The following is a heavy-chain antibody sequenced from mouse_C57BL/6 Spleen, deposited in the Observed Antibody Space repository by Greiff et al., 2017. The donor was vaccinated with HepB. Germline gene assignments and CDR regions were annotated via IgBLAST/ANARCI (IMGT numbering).Heavy chain of an antibody. V-gene: IGHV7-3*01. CDR2: IRNKANGYTT. D-gene: IGHD3-1*01. CDR1: GFTFTDYY. CDR3: ARYVLGYYYAMDY. Sequence: DVKLEESGGGLVQPGGSLSLSCAASGFTFTDYYMSWVRQPPGKALEWLGFIRNKANGYTTEYSASVKGRFTISRDNSQSILYLQMNALRAEDSATYYCARYVLGYYYAMDYWGQGTSVTVSS. J-gene: IGHJ4*01.